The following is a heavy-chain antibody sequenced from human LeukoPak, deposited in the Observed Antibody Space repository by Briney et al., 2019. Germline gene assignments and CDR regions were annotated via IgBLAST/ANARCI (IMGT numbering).Heavy chain of an antibody. CDR3: ATYRQVLLPFES. V-gene: IGHV3-23*01. Sequence: GGSLRLSCAASGFTFSTFAMIWVRQPPGKGLEGVSSIFSSGGEIHYADSVRGRFTISRDNSKSTLSLQMNSLRAEDTAIYYCATYRQVLLPFESWGQGTLVTVSS. CDR1: GFTFSTFA. CDR2: IFSSGGEI. J-gene: IGHJ4*02. D-gene: IGHD2-8*02.